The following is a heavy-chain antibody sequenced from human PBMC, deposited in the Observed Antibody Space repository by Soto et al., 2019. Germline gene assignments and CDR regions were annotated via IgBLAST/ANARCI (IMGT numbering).Heavy chain of an antibody. Sequence: QAGGSLRLSCAASGFTFSSYWMSWVRQAPGKGLEWVANIKQDGSEKYYVDSVKGRFTISRDNAKNSLYLQMNSLRAEDTAVYYCARDPGTSCSTLLRYFDWCPYYFDYWGQGTLVTVSS. D-gene: IGHD3-9*01. V-gene: IGHV3-7*01. J-gene: IGHJ4*02. CDR1: GFTFSSYW. CDR3: ARDPGTSCSTLLRYFDWCPYYFDY. CDR2: IKQDGSEK.